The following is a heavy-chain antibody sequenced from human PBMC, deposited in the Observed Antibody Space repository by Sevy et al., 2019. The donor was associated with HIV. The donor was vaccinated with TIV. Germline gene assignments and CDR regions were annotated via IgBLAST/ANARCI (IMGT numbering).Heavy chain of an antibody. Sequence: GGFLRLSCTASGFTFGDYAMSWFRQAPGKGLERVGFIRSKAYGGTTDYAASVKGRCTIERDDSKSIAYLQMNSLKTADAAVHYCTWAIFGVVIIHWFDPWGQGTLVSVSS. CDR1: GFTFGDYA. J-gene: IGHJ5*02. D-gene: IGHD3-3*01. CDR3: TWAIFGVVIIHWFDP. CDR2: IRSKAYGGTT. V-gene: IGHV3-49*03.